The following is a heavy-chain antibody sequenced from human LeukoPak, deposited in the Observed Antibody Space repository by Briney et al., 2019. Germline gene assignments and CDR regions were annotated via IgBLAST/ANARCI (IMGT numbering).Heavy chain of an antibody. D-gene: IGHD4-23*01. CDR1: GYHFTSYG. Sequence: ASVKVSCKASGYHFTSYGINWVRQAPGQGLEWMGWINPNSGGTYYAQKFQGRVTMTSDPSISTAYTELSRLRSHNPAGYYRSRELYGGTSATFDYWGRGTLVSVSS. V-gene: IGHV1-2*02. CDR2: INPNSGGT. CDR3: SRELYGGTSATFDY. J-gene: IGHJ4*02.